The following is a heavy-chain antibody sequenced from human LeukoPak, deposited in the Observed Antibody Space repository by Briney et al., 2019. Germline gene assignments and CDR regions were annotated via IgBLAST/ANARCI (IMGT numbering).Heavy chain of an antibody. D-gene: IGHD6-13*01. CDR3: AKGGGSSWYPYFDY. J-gene: IGHJ4*02. V-gene: IGHV3-23*01. Sequence: GGSLRLSCAASGFPFSSYAMTWVRQAPGKGLEWVSAISSSGGSTYYADSVKGRFTISRDSSKNTLYLQMNSLRAEDTAVYYCAKGGGSSWYPYFDYWGQGTLVTVSS. CDR2: ISSSGGST. CDR1: GFPFSSYA.